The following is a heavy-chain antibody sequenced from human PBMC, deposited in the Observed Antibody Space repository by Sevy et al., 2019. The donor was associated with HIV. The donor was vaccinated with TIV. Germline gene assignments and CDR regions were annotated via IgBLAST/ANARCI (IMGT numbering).Heavy chain of an antibody. CDR1: GFTFSDYY. CDR2: ISSSGSTI. D-gene: IGHD6-19*01. V-gene: IGHV3-11*01. J-gene: IGHJ6*02. CDR3: ARVSPPQQWLNLYYYYGMDV. Sequence: GGSLRLSCAASGFTFSDYYMSWIRQAPGKGLEWVSYISSSGSTIYDADSVKGRFTISRDNAKNSLYLQMNSLRAEDTAVYYCARVSPPQQWLNLYYYYGMDVWGQGTTVTVSS.